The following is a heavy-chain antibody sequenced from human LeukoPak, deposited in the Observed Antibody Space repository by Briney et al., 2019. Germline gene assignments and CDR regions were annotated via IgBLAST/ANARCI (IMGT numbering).Heavy chain of an antibody. Sequence: GGSLRLSCAASGFTFNTYGMHWVRQAPGKGLEWVAFIRYDGSNKYYADSVKGRFTISRDNSKNTLYLQMNSLRAEDTAVYYCAKDPRASYSYYFDYWGQGTLVTVSS. CDR1: GFTFNTYG. CDR3: AKDPRASYSYYFDY. D-gene: IGHD5-18*01. V-gene: IGHV3-30*02. J-gene: IGHJ4*02. CDR2: IRYDGSNK.